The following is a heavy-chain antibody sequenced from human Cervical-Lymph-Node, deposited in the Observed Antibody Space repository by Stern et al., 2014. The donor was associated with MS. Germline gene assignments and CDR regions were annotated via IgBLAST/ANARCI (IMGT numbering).Heavy chain of an antibody. CDR2: LYWDEDK. D-gene: IGHD3-10*01. CDR1: GFSLSTSGVA. CDR3: AHRRGVFGFYP. Sequence: QITLKESGPTVVKPTQTLTLTCTFSGFSLSTSGVAVGWIRQPPGKALEWLALLYWDEDKRYRPSLKTRVTITKDTSKNQVVLTMTNMDPVDTGTYYCAHRRGVFGFYPWGQGTLVTVSS. J-gene: IGHJ5*02. V-gene: IGHV2-5*02.